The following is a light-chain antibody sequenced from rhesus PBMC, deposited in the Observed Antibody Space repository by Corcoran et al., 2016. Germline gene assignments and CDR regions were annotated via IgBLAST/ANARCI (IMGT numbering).Light chain of an antibody. CDR1: QSLVHSDGKTY. V-gene: IGKV2S9*01. Sequence: DVVMTQSPLSLPVTLGQPASISCRSSQSLVHSDGKTYLSWLQQKPGQPPRRLIYQVSNRDSGVPDRVSGSGAGTDFTLKISRGEAEDVGVYYCMQGTHWPWTFGQGTKVEIK. CDR2: QVS. J-gene: IGKJ1*01. CDR3: MQGTHWPWT.